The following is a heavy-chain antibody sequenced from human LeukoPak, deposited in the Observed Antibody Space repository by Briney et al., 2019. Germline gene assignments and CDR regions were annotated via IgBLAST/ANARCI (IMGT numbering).Heavy chain of an antibody. CDR3: ARGYDFWSGSSPRFDP. Sequence: PSQTLSLTCAVSGGSISSGGYSWSWIRQPPGKGLEWIGYIYHSGSTYYNPSLKSRVTISVDRSKNQFSLKLSSVTAADTAVYYCARGYDFWSGSSPRFDPWGQGTLVTVSS. CDR1: GGSISSGGYS. J-gene: IGHJ5*02. V-gene: IGHV4-30-2*01. D-gene: IGHD3-3*01. CDR2: IYHSGST.